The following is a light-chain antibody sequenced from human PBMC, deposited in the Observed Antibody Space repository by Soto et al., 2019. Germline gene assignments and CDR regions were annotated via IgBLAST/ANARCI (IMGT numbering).Light chain of an antibody. Sequence: QYALTQPPSASGSIGQSVTISCTGTSSDVGRYNYVSWYQQHPGKAPRVIIFEVTKRPSGVPDRFSGSKSGNTASLTVSGLRAEDEADYYCTSYTGSDRLLIGGATKLTVL. CDR1: SSDVGRYNY. V-gene: IGLV2-8*01. CDR2: EVT. J-gene: IGLJ2*01. CDR3: TSYTGSDRLL.